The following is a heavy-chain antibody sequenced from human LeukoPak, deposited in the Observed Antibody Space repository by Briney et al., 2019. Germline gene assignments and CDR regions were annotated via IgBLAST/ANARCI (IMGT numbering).Heavy chain of an antibody. CDR3: ARQIASAGTAGFDF. D-gene: IGHD6-13*01. Sequence: SETLSLTCTVSGGSISSYYWSWIRQPAGKGLEWIGRIYSTGSTNYIPSLKSRVTMSVDTSKNQFSLRLRSVTAADTAVYYCARQIASAGTAGFDFWGQGALVTVSS. V-gene: IGHV4-4*07. CDR2: IYSTGST. CDR1: GGSISSYY. J-gene: IGHJ4*02.